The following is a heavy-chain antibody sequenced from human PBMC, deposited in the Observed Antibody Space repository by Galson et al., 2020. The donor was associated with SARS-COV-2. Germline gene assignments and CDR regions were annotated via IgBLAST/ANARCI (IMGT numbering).Heavy chain of an antibody. J-gene: IGHJ4*02. Sequence: CAASGFSFSSYWMTWVRQAPGKGLEWVANIKQDGSDKYYVDSVKGRFTISRDNAKNSLYLHMNSLRAEDTAVYYCARESYDSGWFDYWGQGTLVTVSS. CDR2: IKQDGSDK. D-gene: IGHD6-19*01. CDR3: ARESYDSGWFDY. CDR1: GFSFSSYW. V-gene: IGHV3-7*03.